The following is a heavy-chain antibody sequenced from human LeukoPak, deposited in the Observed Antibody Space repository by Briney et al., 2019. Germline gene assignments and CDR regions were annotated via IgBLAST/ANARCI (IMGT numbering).Heavy chain of an antibody. J-gene: IGHJ6*02. D-gene: IGHD3-10*01. CDR1: GFTFSSYG. Sequence: GGSLRLSCAASGFTFSSYGMHWVRQAPGKGLEWVAVISYDGSNKYYADSVKGRFTISRDNSKNTLYLQMNSLRAEDTAVYYCAKDASGDSYYYGMDVWGQGTTVTVSS. CDR2: ISYDGSNK. V-gene: IGHV3-30*18. CDR3: AKDASGDSYYYGMDV.